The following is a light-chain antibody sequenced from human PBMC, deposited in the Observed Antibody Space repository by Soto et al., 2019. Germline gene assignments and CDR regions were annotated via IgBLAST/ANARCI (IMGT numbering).Light chain of an antibody. CDR2: DTS. V-gene: IGKV3-11*01. J-gene: IGKJ4*01. CDR3: QQRTNWPLT. CDR1: QSVSD. Sequence: EIVLTQSPATLSLSPGERATLSCRASQSVSDLAWYQQKPGQAPRLLIYDTSNRATDIPARFSGSGSGTDFTLTISSLEPEDFAVYYCQQRTNWPLTFGGGTKVDIK.